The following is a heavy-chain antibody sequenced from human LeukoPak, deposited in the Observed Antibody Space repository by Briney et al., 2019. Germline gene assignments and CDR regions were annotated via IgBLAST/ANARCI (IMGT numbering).Heavy chain of an antibody. CDR3: AREGGDYGLPDY. J-gene: IGHJ4*02. V-gene: IGHV4-4*07. CDR1: GGSISSYY. Sequence: SETLPLTCTVSGGSISSYYWSWIRQPAGKGLEWIGRIYTSGSTNYNPSLKSRVIMSVDTSKNQFSLKLSSVTAADTAVYYCAREGGDYGLPDYWGQGTLVTVSS. CDR2: IYTSGST. D-gene: IGHD4-17*01.